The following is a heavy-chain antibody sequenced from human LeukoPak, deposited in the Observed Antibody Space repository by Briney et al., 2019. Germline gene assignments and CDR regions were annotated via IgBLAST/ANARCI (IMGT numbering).Heavy chain of an antibody. Sequence: SETLSLTCTVSGGSISSSSYYWGWIRQPPGKGLEWIGSIYYSGSTYYNPSLKSRVTISVDTSKNQFSLKLGSVTAADTAVYYCARIAAAGRNWFDPWGQGTLVTVSS. CDR3: ARIAAAGRNWFDP. D-gene: IGHD6-13*01. CDR1: GGSISSSSYY. J-gene: IGHJ5*02. V-gene: IGHV4-39*01. CDR2: IYYSGST.